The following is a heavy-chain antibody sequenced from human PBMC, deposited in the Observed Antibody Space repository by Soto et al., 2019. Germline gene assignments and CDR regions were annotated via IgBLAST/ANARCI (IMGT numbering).Heavy chain of an antibody. D-gene: IGHD1-1*01. CDR3: AKDHYLERRGYNWFDP. V-gene: IGHV3-23*01. Sequence: LRLSCAASGFTFSSYAMSWVRQAPGKGLEWVSAISGSGGSTYYADSVKGRFTISRDNSKNTLYLQMNSLRAEDTAVYYCAKDHYLERRGYNWFDPWGQGTLVTSPQ. J-gene: IGHJ5*02. CDR2: ISGSGGST. CDR1: GFTFSSYA.